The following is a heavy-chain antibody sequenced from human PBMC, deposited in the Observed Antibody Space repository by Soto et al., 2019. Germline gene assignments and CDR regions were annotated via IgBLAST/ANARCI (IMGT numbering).Heavy chain of an antibody. CDR2: IYTSGST. J-gene: IGHJ6*02. V-gene: IGHV4-4*07. Sequence: ETLSLTCTVSGGSISSYYWSWIRQPAGKGLEWIGRIYTSGSTNYNPSLKSRVTMSVDTSKNQFSLKLSSVTAADTAVYYCAKNTEDYYYYYGMDVWGQGTTVTVSS. CDR3: AKNTEDYYYYYGMDV. CDR1: GGSISSYY. D-gene: IGHD5-18*01.